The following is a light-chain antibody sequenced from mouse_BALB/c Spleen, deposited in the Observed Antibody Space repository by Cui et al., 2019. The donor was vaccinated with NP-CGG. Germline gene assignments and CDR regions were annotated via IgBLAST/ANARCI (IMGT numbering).Light chain of an antibody. Sequence: AVVTQQSSLTTSPGGTVTLTCRSSTGAVTTSNYANWVQEKPDHLFTGLIGGTRNRAPGVPARFSGSLIGDKAALTITGAQTEDEAMYFCALWYSNHWVFGGGTKLTVL. CDR1: TGAVTTSNY. J-gene: IGLJ1*01. CDR2: GTR. V-gene: IGLV1*01. CDR3: ALWYSNHWV.